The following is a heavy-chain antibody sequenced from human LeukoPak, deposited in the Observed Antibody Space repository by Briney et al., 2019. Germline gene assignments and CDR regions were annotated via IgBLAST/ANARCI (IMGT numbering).Heavy chain of an antibody. CDR2: ISYDVSNN. CDR1: GFTFSSYA. J-gene: IGHJ4*02. V-gene: IGHV3-30*03. CDR3: AVTTVTPGEDYFDY. Sequence: GGSLRLSCAASGFTFSSYAMHWVRQAPGKGLEWVAVISYDVSNNYYADFVKGRFTISRDNSKNTLYLQMNSLRAEDTAVYYCAVTTVTPGEDYFDYWGQGTLVTVSS. D-gene: IGHD4-11*01.